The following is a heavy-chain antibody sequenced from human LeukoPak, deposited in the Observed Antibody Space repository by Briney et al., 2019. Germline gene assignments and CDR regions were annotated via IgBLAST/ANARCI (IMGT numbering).Heavy chain of an antibody. CDR1: GGSFSDYY. Sequence: SEALSLTCAVYGGSFSDYYWSWIRQPPGKGLEWIGEINHSGSTNYNPSLKSRVTISVDTSKNQFSLKLSSVTAADTAVYYCARDVSYGFGYWGQGTLVTVSS. D-gene: IGHD5-18*01. CDR2: INHSGST. CDR3: ARDVSYGFGY. V-gene: IGHV4-34*01. J-gene: IGHJ4*02.